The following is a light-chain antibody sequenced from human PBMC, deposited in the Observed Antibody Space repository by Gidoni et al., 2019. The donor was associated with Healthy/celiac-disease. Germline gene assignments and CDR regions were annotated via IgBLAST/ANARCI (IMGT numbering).Light chain of an antibody. CDR2: GAS. V-gene: IGKV3-15*01. CDR1: QSVSSN. J-gene: IGKJ1*01. Sequence: EIVMTQSPATLSVSPGERATLSCRASQSVSSNLAWYQKNPGQAPRLLIYGASTRATGIPARLRGSGSGTEFTLTISSLQSEDFAVYYCQQYNNWWTFGQGTKVEIK. CDR3: QQYNNWWT.